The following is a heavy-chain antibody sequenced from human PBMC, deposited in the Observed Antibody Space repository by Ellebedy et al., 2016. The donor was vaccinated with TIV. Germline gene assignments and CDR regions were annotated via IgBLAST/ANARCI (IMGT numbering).Heavy chain of an antibody. CDR2: IIPIFGTA. J-gene: IGHJ5*02. CDR3: AREGDTAMVTRWFDP. Sequence: AASVKVSCKASGGTFSSYAISWVRQAPGQGLEWMGGIIPIFGTANYAQKFQGRVTITADESTSTAYMELSSLRSEDTAVYYCAREGDTAMVTRWFDPWGQGTLVTVSS. CDR1: GGTFSSYA. V-gene: IGHV1-69*13. D-gene: IGHD5-18*01.